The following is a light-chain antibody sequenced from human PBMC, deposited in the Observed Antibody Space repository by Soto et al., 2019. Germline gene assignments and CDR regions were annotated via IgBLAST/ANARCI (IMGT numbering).Light chain of an antibody. CDR2: GAS. J-gene: IGKJ4*01. CDR3: QQYGDSPRNI. V-gene: IGKV3-20*01. CDR1: QSVSSGY. Sequence: EIVLTQSPGTLSLSPGDRATLSCRASQSVSSGYLDWYQQKPGQPPRLLIYGASSRATGIPDRFSGSGSGTDFTLTITRLEPEDFAVYFCQQYGDSPRNIFGGGTQVVIK.